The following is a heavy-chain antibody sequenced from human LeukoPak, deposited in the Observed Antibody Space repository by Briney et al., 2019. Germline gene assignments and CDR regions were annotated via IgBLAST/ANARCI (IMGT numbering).Heavy chain of an antibody. D-gene: IGHD6-13*01. CDR2: IYHSGST. CDR3: AREVFSGYSSSWYRNYYFDY. V-gene: IGHV4-38-2*02. J-gene: IGHJ4*02. Sequence: SETLSLTCTVSGGSISSYYWSWIRQPPGKGLEWIGSIYHSGSTYYNPSLKSRVTISVDTSKNQFSLKLSSVTAADTAVYYCAREVFSGYSSSWYRNYYFDYWGQGTLVTVSS. CDR1: GGSISSYY.